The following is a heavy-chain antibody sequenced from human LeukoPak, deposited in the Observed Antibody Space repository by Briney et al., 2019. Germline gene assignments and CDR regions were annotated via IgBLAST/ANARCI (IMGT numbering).Heavy chain of an antibody. Sequence: PGGSLRLSCAASGFTFSSYSMNWVRQAPGKGLEWVSYISSSSSTIYYADSVKGRFTISRDNAKNTLYLQMDSLRVEDTAVYYCAKGDYGDRFRAFDYWGQGILVTVSS. J-gene: IGHJ4*02. CDR2: ISSSSSTI. D-gene: IGHD4-17*01. CDR3: AKGDYGDRFRAFDY. V-gene: IGHV3-48*01. CDR1: GFTFSSYS.